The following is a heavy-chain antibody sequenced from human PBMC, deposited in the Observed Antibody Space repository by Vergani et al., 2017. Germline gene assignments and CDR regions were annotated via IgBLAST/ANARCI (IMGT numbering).Heavy chain of an antibody. D-gene: IGHD5-18*01. CDR1: GGTFSSYA. CDR2: IITIFGTA. J-gene: IGHJ6*03. CDR3: ASGYRDYCYYYYYYMDV. Sequence: QVQLVQSGAEVKKPGSSVKVSCKASGGTFSSYAISWVRQAPGQGLEWMGGIITIFGTANYAQKFQGWVTIPADESTSTAYMELSSLRSEDTAVYYCASGYRDYCYYYYYYMDVWGKGTTVTVSS. V-gene: IGHV1-69*01.